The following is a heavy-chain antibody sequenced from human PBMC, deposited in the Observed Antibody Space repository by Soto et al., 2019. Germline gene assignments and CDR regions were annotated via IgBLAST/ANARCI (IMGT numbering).Heavy chain of an antibody. D-gene: IGHD3-10*01. J-gene: IGHJ3*02. Sequence: PSETLSLTCPVSGGSISSFYWSWIRQPPGKGVEWIGYIYYSGSTYYNPSLKSRVTISVDTSKNQFSLKLSSVTAADTAVYYCASKFGELLADAFDIWGQGTMVTVSS. CDR2: IYYSGST. CDR3: ASKFGELLADAFDI. V-gene: IGHV4-59*12. CDR1: GGSISSFY.